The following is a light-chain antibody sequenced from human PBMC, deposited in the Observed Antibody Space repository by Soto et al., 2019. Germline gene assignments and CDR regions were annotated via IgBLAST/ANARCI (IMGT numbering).Light chain of an antibody. V-gene: IGLV2-8*01. CDR1: SSDVGGYNY. CDR2: EVS. J-gene: IGLJ2*01. Sequence: QSALTQPPSASGSPGQSVTISCTGTSSDVGGYNYVSWYQQHPGKAPKLMIYEVSKRPSGVPDRFSGSKSGNTASLTVSGAQAEDEADYYCSSYAGSTNVVFGGGTKLTV. CDR3: SSYAGSTNVV.